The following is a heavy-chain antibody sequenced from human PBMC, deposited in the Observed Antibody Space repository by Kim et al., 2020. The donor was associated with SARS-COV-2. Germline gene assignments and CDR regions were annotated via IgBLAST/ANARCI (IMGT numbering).Heavy chain of an antibody. CDR3: ARGGSSGWSRGGAFDI. J-gene: IGHJ3*02. D-gene: IGHD6-19*01. CDR2: IKQDGSEK. CDR1: GFTFSSYW. Sequence: GGSLRLSCAASGFTFSSYWMSWVRQAPGKGLEWVANIKQDGSEKYYVDSVKGRFTISRDNAKNSLYLQMNSLRAEDTAVYYCARGGSSGWSRGGAFDIWGQGTMVTVSS. V-gene: IGHV3-7*01.